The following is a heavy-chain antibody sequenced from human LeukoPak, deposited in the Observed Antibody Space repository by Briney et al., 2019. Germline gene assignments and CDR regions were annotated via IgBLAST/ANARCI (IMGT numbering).Heavy chain of an antibody. D-gene: IGHD3-22*01. CDR1: GYPFTSYY. CDR3: ATDLYYYDSSGYYTDC. CDR2: INPRGGSI. J-gene: IGHJ4*02. V-gene: IGHV1-46*01. Sequence: ASVKVSCKASGYPFTSYYMHWVRQAPGQGLEWMGIINPRGGSISYAQKFQGRVTMTRDTSTSTVYMELSGLRSEDTAVYYCATDLYYYDSSGYYTDCWGQGTLVTVSS.